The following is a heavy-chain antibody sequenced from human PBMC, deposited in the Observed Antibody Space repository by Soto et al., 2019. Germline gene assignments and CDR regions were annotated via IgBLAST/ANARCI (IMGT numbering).Heavy chain of an antibody. CDR1: GFTFADYA. CDR3: ARKNDAMITDRYNWFDS. J-gene: IGHJ5*01. CDR2: ISYSGDRQ. Sequence: GGSLRLSCVASGFTFADYAMHWVRRIPGKGLEWVAVISYSGDRQYYAESVKGRFTISRDNSKKTLYLQMFSLTSEDSAVFYCARKNDAMITDRYNWFDSWGPGTQVTVSS. V-gene: IGHV3-30*01. D-gene: IGHD3-16*01.